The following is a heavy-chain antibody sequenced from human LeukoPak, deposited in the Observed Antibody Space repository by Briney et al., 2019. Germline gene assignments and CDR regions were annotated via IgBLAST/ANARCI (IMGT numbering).Heavy chain of an antibody. V-gene: IGHV4-34*01. CDR2: INHSGSA. CDR3: ARGQGTVTTH. Sequence: SETLSLTCAVSGGSFSGYYWTWIRQPPGKGLEWIGEINHSGSANYNPSLKSRVTISLDTSKNQFPLKLTSVTAADTAVYYCARGQGTVTTHWGQGTLVTVSS. CDR1: GGSFSGYY. D-gene: IGHD4-17*01. J-gene: IGHJ4*02.